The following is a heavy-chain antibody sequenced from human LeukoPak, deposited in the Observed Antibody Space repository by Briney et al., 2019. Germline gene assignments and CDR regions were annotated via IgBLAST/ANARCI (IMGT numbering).Heavy chain of an antibody. CDR2: IHSDGSVT. J-gene: IGHJ5*01. Sequence: GGSLRLSCAASGFSFSTHRMHWVRQAPGKGLVWVSRIHSDGSVTHYADSVKGRFTISRDNAKNTLYLQMNSLRAEDTAVYYCVRIIVGASNWFDSWGQGTLVTVSS. D-gene: IGHD1-26*01. CDR1: GFSFSTHR. CDR3: VRIIVGASNWFDS. V-gene: IGHV3-74*01.